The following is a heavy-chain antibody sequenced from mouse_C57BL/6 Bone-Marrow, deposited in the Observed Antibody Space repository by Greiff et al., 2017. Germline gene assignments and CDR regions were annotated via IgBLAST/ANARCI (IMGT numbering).Heavy chain of an antibody. V-gene: IGHV1-82*01. CDR2: IYPGDGDT. D-gene: IGHD2-9*01. CDR1: GYAFSSSW. Sequence: QVQLQQSGPELVKPGASVKISCKASGYAFSSSWMNWVKQRPGKGLEWIGRIYPGDGDTNYNGKFKGKATLTADKSSSTAYMQLSSLTSEDSAVYFCARRPYYGYEDYAMDYWGQGTSVTVSS. J-gene: IGHJ4*01. CDR3: ARRPYYGYEDYAMDY.